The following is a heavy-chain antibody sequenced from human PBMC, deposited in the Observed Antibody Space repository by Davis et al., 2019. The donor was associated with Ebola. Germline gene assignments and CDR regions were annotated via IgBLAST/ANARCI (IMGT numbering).Heavy chain of an antibody. V-gene: IGHV3-11*01. Sequence: GESLKIPCAASGFTFSDYYMSWIRQAPGKGLEWVSYISSSGSTIYYADSVKGRFTISRDNAKNSLYLQMNSLRAEDTAVYYCARGLAARRYYYGMDVWGQGTTVTVSS. CDR1: GFTFSDYY. CDR2: ISSSGSTI. J-gene: IGHJ6*02. D-gene: IGHD6-6*01. CDR3: ARGLAARRYYYGMDV.